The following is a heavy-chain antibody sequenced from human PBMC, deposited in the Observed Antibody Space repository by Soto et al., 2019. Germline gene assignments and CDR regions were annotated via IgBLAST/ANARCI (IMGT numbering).Heavy chain of an antibody. Sequence: SETLSLTCTVSGGSISHFYWTWIRQPPGKGLEWIGYVYYFGDTTYNPSLKSRVTISVDTSKNQFSLKLSSVTAADTAVYYCARDFGGGWYYFDLWGQGTLVTVSS. J-gene: IGHJ4*02. CDR2: VYYFGDT. V-gene: IGHV4-59*01. CDR3: ARDFGGGWYYFDL. CDR1: GGSISHFY. D-gene: IGHD6-19*01.